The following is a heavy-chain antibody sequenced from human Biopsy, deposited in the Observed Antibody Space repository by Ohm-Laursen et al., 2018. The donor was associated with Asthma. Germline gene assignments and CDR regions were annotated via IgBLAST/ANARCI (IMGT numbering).Heavy chain of an antibody. Sequence: AASVKVSCKASGYTFIHFAIHWVRQAPGQRLEWMGWINADDGNTKYSQKFQGRVTITRDTSASTAYMDLRSLRSEDTAMYYCARTYYDFLTGQVNDAFALWGQGTMVTVSS. CDR2: INADDGNT. V-gene: IGHV1-3*01. D-gene: IGHD3-9*01. CDR3: ARTYYDFLTGQVNDAFAL. J-gene: IGHJ3*01. CDR1: GYTFIHFA.